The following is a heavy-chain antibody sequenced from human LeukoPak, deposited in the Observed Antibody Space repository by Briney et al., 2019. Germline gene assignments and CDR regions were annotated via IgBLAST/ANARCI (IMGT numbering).Heavy chain of an antibody. Sequence: GGSLRLSCAASGFTFSSYAMSWVRQAPGKGLEWVSAISGSGGSTYYADSVKGRFTISRDNSKNTLYLQMNSLRAVDTAVYYCAKEGHIVVVTAIQALYYFDYWGQGTLVTVSS. CDR3: AKEGHIVVVTAIQALYYFDY. D-gene: IGHD2-21*02. CDR1: GFTFSSYA. V-gene: IGHV3-23*01. J-gene: IGHJ4*02. CDR2: ISGSGGST.